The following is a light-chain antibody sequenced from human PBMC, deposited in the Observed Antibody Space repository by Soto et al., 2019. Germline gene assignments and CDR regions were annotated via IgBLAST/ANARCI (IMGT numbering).Light chain of an antibody. Sequence: EVELTQSPATLSLSPGERATLSCRASQSVRTYLAWYQQKPGQVPRLLIHDASSRATGIPARFSGSGSGTDFTLTISSLEPEDFAVYYCQQRTNWPSSTFGQGTRLEI. V-gene: IGKV3-11*01. CDR3: QQRTNWPSST. CDR2: DAS. CDR1: QSVRTY. J-gene: IGKJ5*01.